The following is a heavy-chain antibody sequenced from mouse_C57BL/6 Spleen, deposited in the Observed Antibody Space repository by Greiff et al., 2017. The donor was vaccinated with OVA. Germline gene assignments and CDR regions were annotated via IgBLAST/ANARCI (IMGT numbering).Heavy chain of an antibody. CDR2: IDPSDSET. V-gene: IGHV1-52*01. CDR1: GYTFTSYW. CDR3: ASGYSGY. Sequence: QVQLQQPGAVLVRPGSSVKLSCKASGYTFTSYWMHWVKQRPIQGLEWIGNIDPSDSETHYNQKFKDKATLTVDKSSSTAYMQLSSLTSGDSSVYYCASGYSGYWGQGTTLTVSS. J-gene: IGHJ2*01.